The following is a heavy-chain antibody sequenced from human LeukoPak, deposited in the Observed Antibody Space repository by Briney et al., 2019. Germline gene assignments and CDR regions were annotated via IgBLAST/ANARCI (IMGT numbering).Heavy chain of an antibody. Sequence: GASLRLSCVASGFTFSDFALSWVRQAPGKGLEWVSAISSSDGSTYYADSVKGRFTISRDNSKNTLYLQMNSLRADDTAVYYCAVGTMVRGVTLRYWGQGTLVTVSS. CDR1: GFTFSDFA. D-gene: IGHD3-10*01. J-gene: IGHJ4*02. CDR3: AVGTMVRGVTLRY. CDR2: ISSSDGST. V-gene: IGHV3-23*01.